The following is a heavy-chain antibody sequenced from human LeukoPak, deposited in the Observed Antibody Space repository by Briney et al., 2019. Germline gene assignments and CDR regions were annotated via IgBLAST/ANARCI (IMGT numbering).Heavy chain of an antibody. J-gene: IGHJ4*02. CDR2: TNQDGSAK. D-gene: IGHD1-7*01. CDR1: GFTLSSHW. Sequence: PGGSLRLSCAASGFTLSSHWMSWVRQAPGKGLEWVANTNQDGSAKYYVDSVKGRFTISRDNAKNSMYLQMNSLRAEDTAAYYCARWEIRGTAHQLDYWGQGTLVTVSS. CDR3: ARWEIRGTAHQLDY. V-gene: IGHV3-7*01.